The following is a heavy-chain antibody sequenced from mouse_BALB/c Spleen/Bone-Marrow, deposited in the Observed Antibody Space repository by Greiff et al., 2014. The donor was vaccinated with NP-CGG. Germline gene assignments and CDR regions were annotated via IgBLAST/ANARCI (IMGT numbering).Heavy chain of an antibody. Sequence: EVNLVESGGGLVKPGGSLKLSCAASGFIFSSYTMSWVRQTPEKRLEWVATISSGGSYTYYPDSVKGRFTISRDNAKNTLYLQMSSLKSEDTAMYYCTRDPGRGRYFDVWGAGTTVTVSS. CDR2: ISSGGSYT. CDR3: TRDPGRGRYFDV. J-gene: IGHJ1*01. D-gene: IGHD3-3*01. V-gene: IGHV5-6-4*01. CDR1: GFIFSSYT.